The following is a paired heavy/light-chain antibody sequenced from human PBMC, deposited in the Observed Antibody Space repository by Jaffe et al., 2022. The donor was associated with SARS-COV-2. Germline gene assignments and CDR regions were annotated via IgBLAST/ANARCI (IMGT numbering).Heavy chain of an antibody. CDR1: GFTVSSNY. CDR2: IYSVDGT. D-gene: IGHD5-12*01. V-gene: IGHV3-53*01. J-gene: IGHJ6*02. Sequence: EVQLVESGGGLIQPGGSLRLSCAASGFTVSSNYMSWVRQAPGKGLEWVSIIYSVDGTDYADSVKGRFTISRDNPKNTLYLQMNSLRAEDTAVYYCARDGDWLQSRASYYYDYGMDVWGQGTTVTVSS. CDR3: ARDGDWLQSRASYYYDYGMDV.
Light chain of an antibody. CDR1: QSVSSY. CDR3: QQRSNWPPN. CDR2: HAS. V-gene: IGKV3-11*01. Sequence: EIVLTQSPATLSLSPGERATLSCRASQSVSSYLAWYQQKPGQAPRLLIYHASNRATGIPARFSGSGSGTDFTLTISSLEPEDFAVYYCQQRSNWPPNFGPGTKVDIK. J-gene: IGKJ3*01.